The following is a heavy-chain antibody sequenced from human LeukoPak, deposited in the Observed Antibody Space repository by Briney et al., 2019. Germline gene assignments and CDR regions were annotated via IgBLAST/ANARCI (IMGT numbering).Heavy chain of an antibody. D-gene: IGHD4-17*01. V-gene: IGHV3-74*01. CDR3: ARGPGDYGDYQLFFDY. J-gene: IGHJ4*02. CDR1: GFTFSSYW. CDR2: INSDGSST. Sequence: ESGGSLRLSCAASGFTFSSYWMHWVRQAPGKGLVWVSRINSDGSSTTYADSVKGRFTISRDNAKNTLYLQMNSLRAEDTAVYYCARGPGDYGDYQLFFDYWGQGTLVTVSS.